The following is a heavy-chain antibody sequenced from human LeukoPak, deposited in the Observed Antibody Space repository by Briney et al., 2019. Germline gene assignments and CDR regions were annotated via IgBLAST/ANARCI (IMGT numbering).Heavy chain of an antibody. D-gene: IGHD3-16*01. J-gene: IGHJ4*02. V-gene: IGHV3-7*01. CDR1: GFPFSSYW. CDR3: AKGGWGTVLDY. Sequence: GGSLRLSCVASGFPFSSYWMTWVRQAPGKGLEWVANIKQDGSKKSYVDSVKGRFTISRDNAKNSLYLQMNGLRAEDTAVYYCAKGGWGTVLDYWGQGTLVTVSP. CDR2: IKQDGSKK.